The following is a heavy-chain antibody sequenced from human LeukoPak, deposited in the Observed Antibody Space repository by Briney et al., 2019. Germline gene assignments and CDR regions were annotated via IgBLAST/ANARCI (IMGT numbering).Heavy chain of an antibody. D-gene: IGHD5-24*01. Sequence: QPGGSLRLSCAASGFTVSSNYMSWVRQAPGKGLEWVSVIYSGGSTYYADSVKGRFTISRHNSKNTLYLQMNSLRAEDTAVYYCAISRDGYNNLYFDYWGQGTLVTVSS. V-gene: IGHV3-53*04. CDR2: IYSGGST. J-gene: IGHJ4*02. CDR3: AISRDGYNNLYFDY. CDR1: GFTVSSNY.